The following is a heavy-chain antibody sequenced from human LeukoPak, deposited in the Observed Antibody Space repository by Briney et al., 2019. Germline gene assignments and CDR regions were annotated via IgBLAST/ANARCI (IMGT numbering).Heavy chain of an antibody. D-gene: IGHD3-16*02. CDR3: AKEGHYVWGSYRPEWLKS. Sequence: PGGSLRLSCAASGFTFSSYSMNWVRQAPGKGLEWVSSISSSSSYIYYADSVKGRFTISRDNAKNSLYLQMNSLRPEDTALYYCAKEGHYVWGSYRPEWLKSWGQGTLVTVSS. V-gene: IGHV3-21*01. CDR2: ISSSSSYI. J-gene: IGHJ5*02. CDR1: GFTFSSYS.